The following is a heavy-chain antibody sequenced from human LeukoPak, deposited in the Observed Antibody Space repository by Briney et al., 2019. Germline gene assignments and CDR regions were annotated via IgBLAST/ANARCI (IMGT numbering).Heavy chain of an antibody. V-gene: IGHV4-39*01. CDR1: GGSISSSSYY. CDR3: ARLRISGSRIDY. CDR2: IYYSGST. J-gene: IGHJ4*02. D-gene: IGHD1-26*01. Sequence: MASETLFLTCTVSGGSISSSSYYWGWIRQPPGKGLEWIGSIYYSGSTYYNPSLKSRVTISVDTSKNQFSLKLSSVTAADTAVYYCARLRISGSRIDYWGQGTLVTVSS.